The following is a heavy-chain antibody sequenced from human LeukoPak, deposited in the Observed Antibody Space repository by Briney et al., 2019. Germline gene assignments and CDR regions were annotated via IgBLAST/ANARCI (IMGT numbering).Heavy chain of an antibody. J-gene: IGHJ6*03. D-gene: IGHD2-15*01. V-gene: IGHV1-8*03. CDR3: ARGHVVVVAAPYYYYYMDV. Sequence: GASVKVSCKASGYTFTSYDINWVRQATGQGLEWMGWMNPNSGNTGYAQKFQGRVTITRNTSIGTAYMELSSLRSEDTAVYYCARGHVVVVAAPYYYYYMDVWGKGTTVTVSS. CDR1: GYTFTSYD. CDR2: MNPNSGNT.